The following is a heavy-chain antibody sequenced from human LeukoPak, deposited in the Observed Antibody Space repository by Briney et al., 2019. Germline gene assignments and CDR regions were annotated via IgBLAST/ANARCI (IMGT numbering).Heavy chain of an antibody. CDR2: ISGSGGST. Sequence: GGSLRLSCAASGFTFSSYAMSWVRQALEKGLEWVSAISGSGGSTYYADSVKGRFTISRDNSKNTLYLQMNSLRAEDTAVYYCAKEGKKRGYSYGQGVDYWGQGTLVTVSS. J-gene: IGHJ4*02. D-gene: IGHD5-18*01. V-gene: IGHV3-23*01. CDR3: AKEGKKRGYSYGQGVDY. CDR1: GFTFSSYA.